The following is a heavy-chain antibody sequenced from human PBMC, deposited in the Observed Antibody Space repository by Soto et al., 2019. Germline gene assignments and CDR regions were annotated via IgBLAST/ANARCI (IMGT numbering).Heavy chain of an antibody. CDR1: GGSISSYY. CDR3: ARTLYYDSSGYYYVGLYNWFDP. J-gene: IGHJ5*02. CDR2: IYYSGST. D-gene: IGHD3-22*01. Sequence: SETLSLTCTVSGGSISSYYWSWIRQPPGKGLEWIGYIYYSGSTNYNPSLKSRVTISVDTSKNQFSLKLSSVTAADTALYYCARTLYYDSSGYYYVGLYNWFDPWGQGTLVTVSS. V-gene: IGHV4-59*01.